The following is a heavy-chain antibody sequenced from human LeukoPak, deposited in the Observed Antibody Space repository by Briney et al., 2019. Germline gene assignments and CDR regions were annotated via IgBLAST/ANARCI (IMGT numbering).Heavy chain of an antibody. V-gene: IGHV4-30-4*01. D-gene: IGHD5-12*01. Sequence: SQTLSLTCTVSGGSISSGDDYWSWIRQPPGKGLEWIGYIYYSGSTYYNPSLKSRVTISVDTSKNQFSLKLSSVTAADTAVYYCASWPPFTWIGIDYWGQGTLVTVSS. CDR2: IYYSGST. CDR1: GGSISSGDDY. J-gene: IGHJ4*02. CDR3: ASWPPFTWIGIDY.